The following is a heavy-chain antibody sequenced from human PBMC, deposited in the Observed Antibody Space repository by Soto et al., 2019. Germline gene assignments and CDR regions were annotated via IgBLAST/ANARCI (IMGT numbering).Heavy chain of an antibody. Sequence: ASETLSLTCAVYGGSFSGYYWSWIRQPPGKGLEWIGEINHSGSTNYNPSLKSRVTISVDTSKNRFSLKLSSVTAADTAVYYCARGGFVLRYFDWFSPTYYYGMDVWGRGTTVTVSS. D-gene: IGHD3-9*01. CDR2: INHSGST. CDR1: GGSFSGYY. CDR3: ARGGFVLRYFDWFSPTYYYGMDV. V-gene: IGHV4-34*01. J-gene: IGHJ6*02.